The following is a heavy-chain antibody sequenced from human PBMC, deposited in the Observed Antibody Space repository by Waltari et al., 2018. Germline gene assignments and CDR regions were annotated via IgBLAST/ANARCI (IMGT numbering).Heavy chain of an antibody. D-gene: IGHD3-22*01. Sequence: QVQLVESGGGVVQPGRSLRLSCAASGLTFSSYARHWVRQAPGKGLEWVAVISYDGSNKYYADSVKGRFTISRDNSKNTLYLQMNSLRAEDTAVYYCAREGYYERGAFDIWGQGTMVTVSS. J-gene: IGHJ3*02. CDR3: AREGYYERGAFDI. CDR1: GLTFSSYA. CDR2: ISYDGSNK. V-gene: IGHV3-30-3*01.